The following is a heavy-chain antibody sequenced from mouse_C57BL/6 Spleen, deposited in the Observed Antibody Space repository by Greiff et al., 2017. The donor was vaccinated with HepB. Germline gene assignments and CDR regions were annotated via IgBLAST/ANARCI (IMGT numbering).Heavy chain of an antibody. CDR2: INPNNGGT. V-gene: IGHV1-26*01. CDR1: GYTFTDYY. Sequence: VQLQQSGPELVKPGASVKISCKASGYTFTDYYMNWVKQSHGKSLEWIGDINPNNGGTSYNQKFKGKATLTVDKSSSTAYMELRSLTSEDSAVYYCARSSSGYVNYWGQGTTLTVSS. CDR3: ARSSSGYVNY. J-gene: IGHJ2*01. D-gene: IGHD3-2*02.